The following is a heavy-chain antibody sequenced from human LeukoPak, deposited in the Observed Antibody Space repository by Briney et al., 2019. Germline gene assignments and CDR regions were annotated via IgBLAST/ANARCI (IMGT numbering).Heavy chain of an antibody. Sequence: PSETLSLTCTVSGGSISSYYWSWIRQPPGKGLEWIGYIYYSGSTNYNPSLKSRVTISVDTSKNQFSLKLSSVTAADTAVYYCARGSYCSSTSCYARAFDIWGQGTMGTVSS. CDR1: GGSISSYY. V-gene: IGHV4-59*01. CDR3: ARGSYCSSTSCYARAFDI. J-gene: IGHJ3*02. CDR2: IYYSGST. D-gene: IGHD2-2*01.